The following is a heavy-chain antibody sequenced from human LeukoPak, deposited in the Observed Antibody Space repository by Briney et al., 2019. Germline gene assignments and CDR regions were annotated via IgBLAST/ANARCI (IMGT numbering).Heavy chain of an antibody. D-gene: IGHD1-26*01. CDR2: INWNGGST. CDR3: ARLGVGATRDAFDI. CDR1: GFTFDDYA. Sequence: RGSLRLSCAASGFTFDDYAMHWVRQAPGKGLEWVSGINWNGGSTGYADSVKGRFTISRDNAKNSLYLQMNSLRAEDTALYYCARLGVGATRDAFDIWGQGTMVTVSS. V-gene: IGHV3-20*04. J-gene: IGHJ3*02.